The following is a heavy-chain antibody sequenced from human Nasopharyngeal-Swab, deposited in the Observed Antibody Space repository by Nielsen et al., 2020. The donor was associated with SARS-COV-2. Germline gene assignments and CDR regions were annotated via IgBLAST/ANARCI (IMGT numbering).Heavy chain of an antibody. CDR3: AGGRLRRYYDYVWGSYRSDAFDI. D-gene: IGHD3-16*02. Sequence: SETLSLTFAVYGGSFSGYYWSWIRQPPGKGLEWIGEINHSGSTNYNPPLRIRVTISVDTSKNQFSLKLSSVTAADTAVYYCAGGRLRRYYDYVWGSYRSDAFDIWGQGTMVTVSS. V-gene: IGHV4-34*01. CDR2: INHSGST. J-gene: IGHJ3*02. CDR1: GGSFSGYY.